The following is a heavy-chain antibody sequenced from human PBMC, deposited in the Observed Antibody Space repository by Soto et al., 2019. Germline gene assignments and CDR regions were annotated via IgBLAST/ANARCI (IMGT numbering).Heavy chain of an antibody. CDR2: IYYSGST. V-gene: IGHV4-31*03. CDR1: GGSSSSGGYY. Sequence: SETLSLTCTVSGGSSSSGGYYWSWIRQHPGKDLEWIGYIYYSGSTYYNPSLKSRVTISVDTSTNQLSLKLSSVTAADTSVYYCARDVVVNDTPTDYYYYYYYMDVWGKGTTVTVSS. D-gene: IGHD2-21*01. J-gene: IGHJ6*03. CDR3: ARDVVVNDTPTDYYYYYYYMDV.